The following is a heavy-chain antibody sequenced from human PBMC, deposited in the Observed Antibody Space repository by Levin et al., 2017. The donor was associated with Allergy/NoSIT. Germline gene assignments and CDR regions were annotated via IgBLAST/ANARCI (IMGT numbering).Heavy chain of an antibody. CDR1: GFTFSSHW. D-gene: IGHD3-16*01. J-gene: IGHJ4*02. Sequence: PGGSLRLSCAASGFTFSSHWMSWVRQAPGKGLEWVANMNEDGSQIYYADSVKGRFTMSRDNAKNSLYLQMNSLRVEDTAVYYCARDWRGKDSWGQGTLVSVSS. V-gene: IGHV3-7*01. CDR2: MNEDGSQI. CDR3: ARDWRGKDS.